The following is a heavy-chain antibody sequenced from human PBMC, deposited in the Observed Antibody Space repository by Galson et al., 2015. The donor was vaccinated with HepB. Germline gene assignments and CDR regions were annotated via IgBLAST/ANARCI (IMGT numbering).Heavy chain of an antibody. CDR3: ARGLFAVSPPPTNYMDV. J-gene: IGHJ6*03. Sequence: SLRLSCAASGFFSSDYNMNWVRQAPGKALEWVSSISSSGTVYYADALTGRSTTSRDDAKNSQHLQVHSLRAEDTAVYYCARGLFAVSPPPTNYMDVWGTGTTVTVSS. CDR1: GFFSSDYN. CDR2: ISSSGTV. D-gene: IGHD3-3*01. V-gene: IGHV3-69-1*01.